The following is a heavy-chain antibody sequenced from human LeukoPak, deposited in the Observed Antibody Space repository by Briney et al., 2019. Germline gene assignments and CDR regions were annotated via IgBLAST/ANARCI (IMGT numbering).Heavy chain of an antibody. CDR3: TRDYDIL. CDR1: GFTFNTYW. J-gene: IGHJ4*02. CDR2: IDSDGSST. D-gene: IGHD3-9*01. Sequence: GGSLRLSCAASGFTFNTYWMHWVRQAPGKGLVWVSRIDSDGSSTSYADSVEGRFTISRDDAKNTLYLQMNSLRAEDTAVYYCTRDYDILWGQGTLVTVSS. V-gene: IGHV3-74*01.